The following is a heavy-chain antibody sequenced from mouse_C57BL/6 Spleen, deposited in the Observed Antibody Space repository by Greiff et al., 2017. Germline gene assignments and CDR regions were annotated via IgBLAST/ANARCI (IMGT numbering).Heavy chain of an antibody. D-gene: IGHD2-4*01. CDR2: ISSGGSYT. CDR3: ARRGGYYDYDPYYFDY. Sequence: EVQGVESGGDLVKPGGSLKLSCAASGFTFSSYGMSWVRQTPDKRLEWVATISSGGSYTYYPDSVKGRFTISRDNAKNTLYLQMSSLKSEDTAMYYWARRGGYYDYDPYYFDYWGQGTTLTVSS. J-gene: IGHJ2*01. V-gene: IGHV5-6*01. CDR1: GFTFSSYG.